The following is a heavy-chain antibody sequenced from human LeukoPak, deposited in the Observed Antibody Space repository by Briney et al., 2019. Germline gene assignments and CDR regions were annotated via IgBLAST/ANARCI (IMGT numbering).Heavy chain of an antibody. D-gene: IGHD3-10*01. CDR1: GFTFSSYW. Sequence: GGSLRLSCAASGFTFSSYWMSWVRQAPGKGLEWVANIKQDGSEKYYVDSVKGRFTISRDNAKNSPYLQMNSLRAEDTAVYYCARDRLLWFGESSDAFDIWGQGTMVTVSS. CDR2: IKQDGSEK. J-gene: IGHJ3*02. CDR3: ARDRLLWFGESSDAFDI. V-gene: IGHV3-7*01.